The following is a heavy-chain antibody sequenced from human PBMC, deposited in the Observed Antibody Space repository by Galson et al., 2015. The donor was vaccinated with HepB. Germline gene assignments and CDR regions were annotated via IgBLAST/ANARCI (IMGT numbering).Heavy chain of an antibody. Sequence: SLRLSCAASGFTFSDYYMSWIRQAPGKGLEWVSYISSSSSYTNYADSVKGRFTISRDNAKNSLYLQMNSLRAEDTAVYYCARRWYSSSNYFDYWGQGTLVTVSS. J-gene: IGHJ4*02. CDR1: GFTFSDYY. V-gene: IGHV3-11*06. CDR2: ISSSSSYT. D-gene: IGHD6-6*01. CDR3: ARRWYSSSNYFDY.